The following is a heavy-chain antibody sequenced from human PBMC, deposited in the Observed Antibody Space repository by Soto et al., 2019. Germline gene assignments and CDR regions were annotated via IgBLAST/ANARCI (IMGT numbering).Heavy chain of an antibody. Sequence: SETLSLTCAVYGGSFSGYYWSWIRQPPGKGLEWIGEINHSGSTNYNPSLKSRVTISVDTSKNQFSLKLSSVTAADTAVYYCARGLGSTYYGSGSYYGFDYGMDVWGQGTTVT. CDR2: INHSGST. V-gene: IGHV4-34*01. CDR3: ARGLGSTYYGSGSYYGFDYGMDV. D-gene: IGHD3-10*01. J-gene: IGHJ6*02. CDR1: GGSFSGYY.